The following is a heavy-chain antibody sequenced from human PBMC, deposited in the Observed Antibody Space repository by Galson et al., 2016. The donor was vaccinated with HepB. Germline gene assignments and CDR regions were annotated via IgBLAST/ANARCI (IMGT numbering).Heavy chain of an antibody. CDR1: GASLSENL. D-gene: IGHD2-15*01. CDR3: ARGRRDKSISRGGLRIRRHYYGMDV. CDR2: VYHSGTT. Sequence: SETLSLTCAVNGASLSENLWIWVRQPPEKGLEWIGEVYHSGTTNYNPSLQSRVSISVDTSKSQISLKLNSVTAADTAVYFCARGRRDKSISRGGLRIRRHYYGMDVWGQGTTVIVSS. J-gene: IGHJ6*02. V-gene: IGHV4-34*01.